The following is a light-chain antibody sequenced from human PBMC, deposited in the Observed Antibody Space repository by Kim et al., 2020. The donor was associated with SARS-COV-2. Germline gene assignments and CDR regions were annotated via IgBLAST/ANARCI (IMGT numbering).Light chain of an antibody. CDR2: NNY. Sequence: GPRVTISGSGSTSTLGNNCVYWYHQPPGAAPNLLCFNNYQRPSGVPDQFSASRSGTSASLAISGLRSEDEADYYCVAWDDTVSGPVCGGGTQLTVL. J-gene: IGLJ2*01. CDR1: TSTLGNNC. V-gene: IGLV1-47*02. CDR3: VAWDDTVSGPV.